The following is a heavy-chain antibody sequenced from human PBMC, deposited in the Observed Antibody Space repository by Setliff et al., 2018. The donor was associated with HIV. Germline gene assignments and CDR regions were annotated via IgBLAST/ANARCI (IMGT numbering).Heavy chain of an antibody. D-gene: IGHD5-18*01. CDR1: GGSFSTYY. CDR3: ARSSTGIQLWFPFDY. J-gene: IGHJ4*02. CDR2: ISYSGNI. Sequence: LSLTCTVSGGSFSTYYWSWIRQPPGKGLEWIGEISYSGNINYKSSLKSRATMSVDRSKNQFSLNLTSVTAADTAVYYCARSSTGIQLWFPFDYWGQGTLVTVS. V-gene: IGHV4-34*01.